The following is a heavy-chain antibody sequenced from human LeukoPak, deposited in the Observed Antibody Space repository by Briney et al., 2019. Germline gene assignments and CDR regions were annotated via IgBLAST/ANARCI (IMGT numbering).Heavy chain of an antibody. CDR3: AKGSHYDSSGYFGPSGY. J-gene: IGHJ4*02. D-gene: IGHD3-22*01. CDR1: GLTFSNFG. Sequence: GRSLRLSCAASGLTFSNFGMHWARQAPGKGLEWVAVISYDGSDQYYIDSVKGRFTISRDNSKNTLYLQMNSLRAEDTAVYYCAKGSHYDSSGYFGPSGYWGQGTLVTVSS. V-gene: IGHV3-30*18. CDR2: ISYDGSDQ.